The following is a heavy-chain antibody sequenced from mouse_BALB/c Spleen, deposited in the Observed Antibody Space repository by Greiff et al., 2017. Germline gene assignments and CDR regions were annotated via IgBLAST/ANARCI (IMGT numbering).Heavy chain of an antibody. CDR2: IYPGSGST. CDR1: GYNFTSYW. D-gene: IGHD2-4*01. Sequence: QVQLQQPGAELVKPGTSVTLSCKASGYNFTSYWINWVKLRPGQGLEWIGDIYPGSGSTNYNEKFKSKATLTVDTSSSTAYMQLSSLASEDSALYYCARGGGLPRFAYWGQGTLVTVSA. J-gene: IGHJ3*01. V-gene: IGHV1-55*01. CDR3: ARGGGLPRFAY.